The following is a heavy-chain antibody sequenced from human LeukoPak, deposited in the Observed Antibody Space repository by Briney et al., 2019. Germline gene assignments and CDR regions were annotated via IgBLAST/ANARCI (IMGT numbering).Heavy chain of an antibody. CDR3: ARDLVVAVAGTPYDAFDI. CDR2: ISAYNGNT. D-gene: IGHD6-19*01. V-gene: IGHV1-18*01. CDR1: GYTFTSYG. J-gene: IGHJ3*02. Sequence: ASVKVSCKASGYTFTSYGISWVRQAPGQGLEWMGWISAYNGNTNYAQKLQGRVTMTTDTSTSTAYMELRSLRSDDTAVYYCARDLVVAVAGTPYDAFDIWGQGTMVTVSS.